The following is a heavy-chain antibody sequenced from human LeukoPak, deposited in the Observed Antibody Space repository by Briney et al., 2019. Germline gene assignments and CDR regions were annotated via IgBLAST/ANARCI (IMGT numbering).Heavy chain of an antibody. V-gene: IGHV3-48*02. CDR1: GFTFSTYS. Sequence: GGSLRLSCAASGFTFSTYSMNWVRQAPGKGLEWVSYITRSSSAIYYADSVRGRFTISRDNAKNSLYLQMNNLRDEDTAVYYCARESSIDYWGQGTLVTVSS. J-gene: IGHJ4*02. CDR2: ITRSSSAI. CDR3: ARESSIDY.